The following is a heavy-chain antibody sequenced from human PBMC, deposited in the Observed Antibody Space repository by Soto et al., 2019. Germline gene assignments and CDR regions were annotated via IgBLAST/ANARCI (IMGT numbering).Heavy chain of an antibody. J-gene: IGHJ6*02. D-gene: IGHD6-19*01. Sequence: QVQLVQSGAEVEKPGASVRVSCKTSGYTFTAYYIHWVRQAPGQGLEWMGWINPNSGVANYARNFQGRVTMTRDTSISTVYLELKKMRPEDTTIYYCARQGSGSEYPQYFYYGMDVWGQGTTVAASS. CDR1: GYTFTAYY. CDR2: INPNSGVA. V-gene: IGHV1-2*02. CDR3: ARQGSGSEYPQYFYYGMDV.